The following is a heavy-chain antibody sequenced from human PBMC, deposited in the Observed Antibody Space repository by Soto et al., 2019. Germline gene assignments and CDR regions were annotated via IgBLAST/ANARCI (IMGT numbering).Heavy chain of an antibody. Sequence: ASVKVSCKASGYTFTSYYMHWVRQAPGQGLEWMGIINPSGGSTSYAQKFQGRVTMTRGTSTSTVYMELSSLRSEDTAVYYCARALQRSYDSSGYHDSYYYYGMDVWGQGTTVTISS. CDR2: INPSGGST. J-gene: IGHJ6*02. CDR3: ARALQRSYDSSGYHDSYYYYGMDV. CDR1: GYTFTSYY. D-gene: IGHD3-22*01. V-gene: IGHV1-46*01.